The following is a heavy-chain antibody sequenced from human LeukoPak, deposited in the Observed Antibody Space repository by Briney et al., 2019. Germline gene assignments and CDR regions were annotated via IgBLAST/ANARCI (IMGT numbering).Heavy chain of an antibody. CDR3: ARVQRSSWAPAGY. Sequence: GGSLRLSCAASGFTFSSYSMNWVRQAPGKGLEWVSSISSSSSYIYYADSVKGRFTIPRDNAKNSLYLQMNSLRAEDTAVYYCARVQRSSWAPAGYWGQGTLVTVSS. CDR2: ISSSSSYI. J-gene: IGHJ4*02. D-gene: IGHD6-13*01. V-gene: IGHV3-21*01. CDR1: GFTFSSYS.